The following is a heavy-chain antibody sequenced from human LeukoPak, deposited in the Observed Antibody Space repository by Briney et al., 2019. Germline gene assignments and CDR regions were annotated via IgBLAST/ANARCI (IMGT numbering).Heavy chain of an antibody. CDR3: AVTIFGVVLPFDP. D-gene: IGHD3-3*01. CDR2: ISAYNGNT. V-gene: IGHV1-18*01. CDR1: GYTFTSYG. Sequence: ASAKVSCKASGYTFTSYGISWVRQAPGQGLEWMGWISAYNGNTNYAQKLQGRVTMTTDTSTSTAYMELRSLRSDDTAVYYCAVTIFGVVLPFDPWGQGTLVTVSS. J-gene: IGHJ5*02.